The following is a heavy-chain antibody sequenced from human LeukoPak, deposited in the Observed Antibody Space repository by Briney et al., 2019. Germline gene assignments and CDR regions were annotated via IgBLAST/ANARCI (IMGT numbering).Heavy chain of an antibody. J-gene: IGHJ4*02. Sequence: GGSLTLSCAASEFIFSSYAMSWVRQSPGKGLEWVSAISGSGGRTYYAESVKGRFTISRDNNENTLYLQMNSLRAEDTAVYYCAKAAQVAGRPNLGGHFDYWGQGTLVTVSS. V-gene: IGHV3-23*01. CDR2: ISGSGGRT. CDR1: EFIFSSYA. D-gene: IGHD6-6*01. CDR3: AKAAQVAGRPNLGGHFDY.